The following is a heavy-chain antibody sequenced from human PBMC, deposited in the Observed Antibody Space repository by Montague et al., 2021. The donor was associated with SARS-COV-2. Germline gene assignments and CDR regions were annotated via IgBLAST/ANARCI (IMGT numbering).Heavy chain of an antibody. J-gene: IGHJ6*02. CDR3: ARVGRQQLVRLSGMDV. Sequence: SETLSLTCTVSGGSISSYYWSWIRQPPGKGLEWIGYIYYSGSTNYNPSLKSRVPISVDTSKNQFSLKLSSVTAADTAVYYCARVGRQQLVRLSGMDVWGQGTTVTVSS. CDR1: GGSISSYY. D-gene: IGHD6-13*01. CDR2: IYYSGST. V-gene: IGHV4-59*12.